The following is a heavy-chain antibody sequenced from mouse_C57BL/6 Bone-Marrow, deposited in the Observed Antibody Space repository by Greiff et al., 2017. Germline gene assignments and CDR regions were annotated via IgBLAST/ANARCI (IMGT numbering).Heavy chain of an antibody. CDR1: GFSFNTYA. D-gene: IGHD2-3*01. CDR2: IRSKSNNYAT. Sequence: EVKLMESGGGLVQPKGSLKLSCAASGFSFNTYAMNWVRQAPGKGLEWVARIRSKSNNYATSYADSVKDRFTISRDDSESMLYLQMNYLKTEVIAMDYCVIPIGGYFGSAYWGQGTLVTVSA. J-gene: IGHJ3*01. V-gene: IGHV10-1*01. CDR3: VIPIGGYFGSAY.